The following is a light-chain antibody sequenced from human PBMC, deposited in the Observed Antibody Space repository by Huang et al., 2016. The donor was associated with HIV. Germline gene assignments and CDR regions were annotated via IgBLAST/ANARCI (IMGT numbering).Light chain of an antibody. CDR3: QQRSNWPPMYT. V-gene: IGKV3-11*01. CDR2: DAS. CDR1: QSVSTY. J-gene: IGKJ2*01. Sequence: EIVLTQSPATLSLSPGERATLSCRASQSVSTYLAWYQQKPGQAPRLLIYDASKRATGIPARFSGSGSGTDFTLTISNLEPEDFAVYYCQQRSNWPPMYTFGQGTKLEIK.